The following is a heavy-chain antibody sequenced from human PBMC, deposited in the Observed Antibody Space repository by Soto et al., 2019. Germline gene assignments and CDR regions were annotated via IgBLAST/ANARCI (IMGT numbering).Heavy chain of an antibody. CDR1: GGIFSTYA. V-gene: IGHV1-69*01. J-gene: IGHJ4*02. Sequence: QVQLVQSGAEVKKPGSSVKVSCKASGGIFSTYAISWLRRAPGQGLEWMGGIIPIFGTPNYAQRFQGRVTITADGSPSTAYMELSRLRSEDTAVYYCARDRDDYGSGNYYNRIDFWGQGTLVTVSS. CDR2: IIPIFGTP. CDR3: ARDRDDYGSGNYYNRIDF. D-gene: IGHD3-10*01.